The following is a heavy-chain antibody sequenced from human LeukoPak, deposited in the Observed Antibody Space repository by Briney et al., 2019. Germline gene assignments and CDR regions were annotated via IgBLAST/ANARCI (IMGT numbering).Heavy chain of an antibody. CDR1: AYTFTGYY. J-gene: IGHJ1*01. CDR2: INPNTGGT. Sequence: GASVNVSCKASAYTFTGYYMHWVRQAPGQGLEWMGWINPNTGGTNYAQKFQGRVTMTRDTSISTAYMELSSLKSDDTAVYYCARGFVVVVAAESFFQHWGQGTLVTVSS. V-gene: IGHV1-2*02. CDR3: ARGFVVVVAAESFFQH. D-gene: IGHD2-15*01.